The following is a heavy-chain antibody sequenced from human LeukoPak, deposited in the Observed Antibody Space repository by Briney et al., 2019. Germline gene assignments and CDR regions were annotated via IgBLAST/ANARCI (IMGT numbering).Heavy chain of an antibody. CDR2: INSDGTST. J-gene: IGHJ4*02. CDR1: GFTLCNYW. CDR3: ARSVRHYTNGWYAFDH. Sequence: GGSLRLSCAASGFTLCNYWMHWVRQAPGKGLVWVSRINSDGTSTTYADSVRGRFTISRDNSENTLSLQMNSLRAEDTAIYYCARSVRHYTNGWYAFDHWGQGTLVSVSS. V-gene: IGHV3-74*01. D-gene: IGHD6-19*01.